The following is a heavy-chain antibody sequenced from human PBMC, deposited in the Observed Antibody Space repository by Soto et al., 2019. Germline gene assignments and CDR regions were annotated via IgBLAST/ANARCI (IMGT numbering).Heavy chain of an antibody. CDR2: IIPIFDTR. Sequence: QVQLVQSGAEVKKPGSSVKVSCKASAGTFSSYAFSWVRQAPGQGLEWMGRIIPIFDTRNYAQKFQGRVTITADESTRTAYVELSSSRSEDTAVYYCASEGVVVAGKYHYYGMASWGQVTTVTVSS. CDR3: ASEGVVVAGKYHYYGMAS. V-gene: IGHV1-69*12. D-gene: IGHD6-19*01. CDR1: AGTFSSYA. J-gene: IGHJ6*02.